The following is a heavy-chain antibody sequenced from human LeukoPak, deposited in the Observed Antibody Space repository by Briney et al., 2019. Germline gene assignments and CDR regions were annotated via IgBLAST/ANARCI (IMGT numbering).Heavy chain of an antibody. CDR2: INHSGST. V-gene: IGHV4-34*01. D-gene: IGHD3-22*01. Sequence: PSETLSLTCAVYSGSFSGYYWSWIRQPPGKGLEWIGEINHSGSTNYNPSLESRVTISFDTSKNQFSLKLSSVTAADTAVYYCARSKSYYYDSSGAIDYWGQGTLVTVSS. CDR1: SGSFSGYY. J-gene: IGHJ4*02. CDR3: ARSKSYYYDSSGAIDY.